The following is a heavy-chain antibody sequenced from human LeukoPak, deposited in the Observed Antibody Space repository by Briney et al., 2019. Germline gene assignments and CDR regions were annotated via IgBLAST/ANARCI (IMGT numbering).Heavy chain of an antibody. CDR1: GGSFSGFY. CDR3: ARGDDGPTNYFDY. Sequence: SETLSLACAVYGGSFSGFYWSWIRQPPGKGLEWIGDINDSGNSKYNPSLKSRVTISVDPSKNQFSLKVISVTAADTAVYYCARGDDGPTNYFDYWGQGTLVTVSS. J-gene: IGHJ4*02. CDR2: INDSGNS. D-gene: IGHD4/OR15-4a*01. V-gene: IGHV4-34*01.